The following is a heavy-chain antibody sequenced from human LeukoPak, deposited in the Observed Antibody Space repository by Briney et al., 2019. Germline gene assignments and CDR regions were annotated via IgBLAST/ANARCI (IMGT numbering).Heavy chain of an antibody. CDR3: ASYLYWWSDLGY. V-gene: IGHV3-7*01. Sequence: GGSLRLSCAASGFTFSEYWMTWVRQAPGRGLEWVGNIKPDGSATYYVDSVRGRFSISRDKAKNSLYLQMNSLRVEDTAVYYCASYLYWWSDLGYWGQGTLVTVSS. CDR2: IKPDGSAT. J-gene: IGHJ4*02. CDR1: GFTFSEYW. D-gene: IGHD2-8*02.